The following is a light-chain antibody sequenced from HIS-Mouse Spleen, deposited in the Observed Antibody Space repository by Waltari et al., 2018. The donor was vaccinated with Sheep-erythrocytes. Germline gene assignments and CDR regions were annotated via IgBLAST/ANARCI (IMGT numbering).Light chain of an antibody. J-gene: IGKJ5*01. CDR3: QQANSFPIT. Sequence: DIQMTQSPSSLSASVVDRVTITCRASQSISSYLNWYQQKPGQAPKLLIYAASSLQSGVPSRFSGSGSGTDFTLTISSLQPEDFATYYCQQANSFPITFGQGTRLEIK. CDR2: AAS. V-gene: IGKV1-39*01. CDR1: QSISSY.